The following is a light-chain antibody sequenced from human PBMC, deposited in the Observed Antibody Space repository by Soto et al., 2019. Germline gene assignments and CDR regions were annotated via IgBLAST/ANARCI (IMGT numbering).Light chain of an antibody. CDR2: EVS. CDR3: SSYAGSNNLV. V-gene: IGLV2-8*01. CDR1: SSDVGAYDY. J-gene: IGLJ2*01. Sequence: QSALTQPPSASGCPGQSVPISCTGTSSDVGAYDYVSWYQQHPGKAPKLLIYEVSMRPSGVPDRFSGSKSGSTASLTVSGLQAEDEADYYFSSYAGSNNLVFGGGTKLTVL.